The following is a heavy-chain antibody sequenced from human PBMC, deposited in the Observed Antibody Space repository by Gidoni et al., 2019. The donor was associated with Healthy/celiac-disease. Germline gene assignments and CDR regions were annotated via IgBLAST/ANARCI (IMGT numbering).Heavy chain of an antibody. CDR3: ARGLTDQPLEDNYFDY. CDR2: ISSSSSYI. J-gene: IGHJ4*02. V-gene: IGHV3-21*01. CDR1: GFTFSSYS. D-gene: IGHD1-1*01. Sequence: EVQLVESGGGLVKPGGSLRLSCAAYGFTFSSYSMNWVRQAPGKGLEWVSSISSSSSYIYYADSVKGRFTISRDNAKNSLYLQMNSLRAEDTAVYYCARGLTDQPLEDNYFDYWGQGTLVTVSS.